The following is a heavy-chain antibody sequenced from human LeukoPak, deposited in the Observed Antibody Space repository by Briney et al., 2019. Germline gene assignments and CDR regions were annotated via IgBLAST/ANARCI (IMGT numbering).Heavy chain of an antibody. CDR3: AKGHCSSTSCLSSAEYFQH. J-gene: IGHJ1*01. Sequence: PGGSLRLSCAASGFTFSSYSMNWVRQAPGKGLEWVSSISSSSSYIYYADSVKGRFTISRDNAKNSLYLQMNSLRAEDTAVYYCAKGHCSSTSCLSSAEYFQHWGQGTLVTVSS. D-gene: IGHD2-2*01. CDR2: ISSSSSYI. CDR1: GFTFSSYS. V-gene: IGHV3-21*04.